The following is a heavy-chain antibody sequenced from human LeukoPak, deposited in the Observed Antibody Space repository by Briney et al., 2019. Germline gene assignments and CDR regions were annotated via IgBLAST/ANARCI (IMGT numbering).Heavy chain of an antibody. CDR3: ARERVYSSGWYLIDY. CDR1: GFSFSDYY. V-gene: IGHV3-11*05. Sequence: GGSLRLSCAASGFSFSDYYMSWIRQAPGKGLEWVSYSSSSSTYTNYADSVKGRFTISRDNAKNSLYLQMNSLRAADTAVYYCARERVYSSGWYLIDYWGQGTLVTVSS. J-gene: IGHJ4*02. CDR2: SSSSSTYT. D-gene: IGHD6-19*01.